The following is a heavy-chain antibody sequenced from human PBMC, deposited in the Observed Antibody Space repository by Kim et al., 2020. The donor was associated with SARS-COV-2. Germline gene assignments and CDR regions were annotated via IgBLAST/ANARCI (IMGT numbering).Heavy chain of an antibody. CDR3: ARAEGYFDWLPFDY. Sequence: GGSLRLSCAASGFTFSSYAMHWVRQAPGKGLEWVADISYDGSNKYYADSVKGRFTISRDNSKNTLYLQMNSLRAEDTAVYYCARAEGYFDWLPFDYWGQGTLVTVSS. J-gene: IGHJ4*02. CDR1: GFTFSSYA. CDR2: ISYDGSNK. V-gene: IGHV3-30*04. D-gene: IGHD3-9*01.